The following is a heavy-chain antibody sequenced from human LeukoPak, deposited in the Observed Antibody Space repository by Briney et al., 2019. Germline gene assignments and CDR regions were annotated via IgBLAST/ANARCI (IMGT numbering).Heavy chain of an antibody. V-gene: IGHV5-51*01. CDR2: IYPGDSDT. CDR3: ARRSSWSGYFDY. J-gene: IGHJ4*02. D-gene: IGHD3-3*01. CDR1: GYSFTSYW. Sequence: GASLQISSKGSGYSFTSYWIGWVRRLPGKGLEWMGIIYPGDSDTRYSPSFQGQVTISADKSINTAYLQWSSLKASDTAMYYCARRSSWSGYFDYWGQGTRVTVSS.